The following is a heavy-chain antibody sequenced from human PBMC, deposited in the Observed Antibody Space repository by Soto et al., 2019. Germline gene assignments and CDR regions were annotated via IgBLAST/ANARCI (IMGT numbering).Heavy chain of an antibody. CDR1: GFTFSSYW. D-gene: IGHD5-18*01. J-gene: IGHJ4*02. CDR3: ARGQADTAMVLDIDY. V-gene: IGHV3-7*01. Sequence: VGSLRLSCAASGFTFSSYWLSWVRQAPGKGLEWVANIKQDGSEKYYVDSVKGRFTISRDNAKNSLYLQMNSLRAEDTAVYYCARGQADTAMVLDIDYWGRGTLVTVSS. CDR2: IKQDGSEK.